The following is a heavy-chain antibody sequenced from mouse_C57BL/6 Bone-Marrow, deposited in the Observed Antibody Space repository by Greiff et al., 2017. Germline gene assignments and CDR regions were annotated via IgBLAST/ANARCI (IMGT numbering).Heavy chain of an antibody. J-gene: IGHJ1*03. D-gene: IGHD2-3*01. CDR3: ARDGYHWYFDV. V-gene: IGHV1-80*01. CDR2: IYPGDGDT. Sequence: QVTLKESGAELVKPGASVKISCKASGYAFSSYWMNWVKQRPGKGLEWIGQIYPGDGDTNYNGKFKGKATLTADKSSSTAYMQLSSLTSEDSAVYFCARDGYHWYFDVWGTGTTVTVSS. CDR1: GYAFSSYW.